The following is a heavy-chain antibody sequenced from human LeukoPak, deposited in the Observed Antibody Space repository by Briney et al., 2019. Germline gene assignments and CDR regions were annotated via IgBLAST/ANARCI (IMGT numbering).Heavy chain of an antibody. CDR3: ARLPDYDGSGYSAFDI. D-gene: IGHD3-22*01. CDR2: IYPGDSDT. CDR1: GYSFTSYW. J-gene: IGHJ3*02. V-gene: IGHV5-51*01. Sequence: GESLKISCKGSGYSFTSYWIGWVRQMPGKGLEWMGIIYPGDSDTRYSPSFQGRVTISADKSISTAYLQWSSLKASDTAMYYCARLPDYDGSGYSAFDIWGQGTMVTVSS.